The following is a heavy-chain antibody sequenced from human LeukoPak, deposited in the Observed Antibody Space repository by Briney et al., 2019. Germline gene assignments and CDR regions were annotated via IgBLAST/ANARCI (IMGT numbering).Heavy chain of an antibody. J-gene: IGHJ5*02. CDR2: ISETSSHT. D-gene: IGHD6-25*01. CDR1: GFTFSSNA. V-gene: IGHV3-23*01. CDR3: AKDFSGSWQFDP. Sequence: GALRLSCAASGFTFSSNAMTWVRQAPGQGLEWVSSISETSSHTFYADSVKGRFTISRDNTKNTLFLQMNSLRVEDTAMYYCAKDFSGSWQFDPWGQGTLVTVSS.